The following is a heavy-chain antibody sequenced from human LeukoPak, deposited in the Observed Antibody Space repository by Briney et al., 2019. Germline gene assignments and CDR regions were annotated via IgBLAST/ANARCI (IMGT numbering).Heavy chain of an antibody. D-gene: IGHD3-3*01. V-gene: IGHV4-34*01. CDR2: INHSGST. J-gene: IGHJ5*02. CDR1: GGSFSGYY. CDR3: ARGERFLEWLLYKNWFDP. Sequence: SETLSLTCAVYGGSFSGYYWSWIRQPPGKGLEWIGEINHSGSTNYSPSLKSRVTISVDTSKNQFSLKLSSVTAADTAVYYCARGERFLEWLLYKNWFDPWGQGTLVTVSS.